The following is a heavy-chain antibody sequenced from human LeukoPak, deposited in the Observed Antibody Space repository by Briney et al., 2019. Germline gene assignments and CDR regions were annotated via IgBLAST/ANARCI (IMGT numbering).Heavy chain of an antibody. J-gene: IGHJ5*02. Sequence: GGSLRLSCAASGFTFSSYWMHWVRRAPGKGLVWVSRINSDGGTTTYADSVKGRFTISRDNAKNTLYLQMNSLRAEDTSVYYCASGGIIVAKNWFDPWGQGTLVTVSS. CDR1: GFTFSSYW. D-gene: IGHD6-19*01. CDR3: ASGGIIVAKNWFDP. CDR2: INSDGGTT. V-gene: IGHV3-74*01.